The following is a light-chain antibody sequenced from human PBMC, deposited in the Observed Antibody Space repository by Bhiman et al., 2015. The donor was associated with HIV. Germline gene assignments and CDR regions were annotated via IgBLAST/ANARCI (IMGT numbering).Light chain of an antibody. Sequence: QSALTQPPSASGSRGQSVIISCTGTSSDVGVYNLVSWYQHHPGKAPKLIIYEVNKRPSGVPARFSGSKSGNTASLTVSGLQADDEADYYCSSHGGDNNFDIFGTGTKVTVL. V-gene: IGLV2-8*01. CDR2: EVN. CDR1: SSDVGVYNL. CDR3: SSHGGDNNFDI. J-gene: IGLJ1*01.